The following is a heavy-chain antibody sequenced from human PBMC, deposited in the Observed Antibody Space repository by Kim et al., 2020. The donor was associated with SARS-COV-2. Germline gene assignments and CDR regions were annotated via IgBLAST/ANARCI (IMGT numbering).Heavy chain of an antibody. V-gene: IGHV3-30*03. D-gene: IGHD6-13*01. CDR3: ATGGTPYIAALSYLEY. J-gene: IGHJ4*02. Sequence: GGSLRLSCAASGFTLSSYAMNWVRQAPGKGLEWVTVISYDGKIAYYAESVKGRFTISRDNSRNTLDLQLNALTREDTAMYYCATGGTPYIAALSYLEYWGQGTLVTVSS. CDR2: ISYDGKIA. CDR1: GFTLSSYA.